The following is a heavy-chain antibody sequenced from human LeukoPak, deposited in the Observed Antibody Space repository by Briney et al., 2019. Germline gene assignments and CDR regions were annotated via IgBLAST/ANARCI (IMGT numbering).Heavy chain of an antibody. CDR3: AKSGSESDFDY. Sequence: GGSLRLSCAASGFSFSNYAMNWVRQAPGKGLEWVSVISGSGSSTYYADSVRGRVTISRDNSKNTVNLQVNSLRAEDTAVYYCAKSGSESDFDYWGQGTLVIVSS. J-gene: IGHJ4*02. CDR2: ISGSGSST. CDR1: GFSFSNYA. D-gene: IGHD6-19*01. V-gene: IGHV3-23*01.